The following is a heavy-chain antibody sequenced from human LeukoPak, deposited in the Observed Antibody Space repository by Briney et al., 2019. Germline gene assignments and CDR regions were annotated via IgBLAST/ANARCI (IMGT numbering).Heavy chain of an antibody. D-gene: IGHD3-22*01. Sequence: SVKVSCKASGGTFSSYAISWVRQAPGQGLEWMGGIIPIFGTANYAQKLQGRVTVTTDTSTSTAYMELRSLRSDDTAVYYCARGDDSSGIDPWGQGTLVTVSS. CDR2: IIPIFGTA. V-gene: IGHV1-69*05. J-gene: IGHJ5*02. CDR1: GGTFSSYA. CDR3: ARGDDSSGIDP.